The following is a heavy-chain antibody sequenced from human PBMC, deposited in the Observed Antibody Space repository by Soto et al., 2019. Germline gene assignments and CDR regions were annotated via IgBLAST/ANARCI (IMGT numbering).Heavy chain of an antibody. CDR1: EFTVSTNY. CDR3: ARGGLYCSGGSCYVIFDY. Sequence: GGSLRLSCAASEFTVSTNYMSWVRQAPGKGLEWVSVIYSGGSTYYADSVKGRFTISRDNSKNTLYLQMNSLRAEDTAVYYCARGGLYCSGGSCYVIFDYWGQGTLVTVSS. CDR2: IYSGGST. D-gene: IGHD2-15*01. J-gene: IGHJ4*02. V-gene: IGHV3-66*01.